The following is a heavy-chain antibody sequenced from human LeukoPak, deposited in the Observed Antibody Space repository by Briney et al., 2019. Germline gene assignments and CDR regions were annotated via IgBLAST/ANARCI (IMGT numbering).Heavy chain of an antibody. D-gene: IGHD3-16*02. J-gene: IGHJ3*01. CDR1: GGSISSYY. CDR2: ISGSGGNT. V-gene: IGHV3-23*01. Sequence: PSETLSLTCTVSGGSISSYYWSWVRQAPGKGLEWVSSISGSGGNTYNADSVKGRFTISRDNSKNTLYLQMSSLRAEDTAVYYCAKSTMPYGSLGGGSFRYPEPFDFWGQGTMVTVSS. CDR3: AKSTMPYGSLGGGSFRYPEPFDF.